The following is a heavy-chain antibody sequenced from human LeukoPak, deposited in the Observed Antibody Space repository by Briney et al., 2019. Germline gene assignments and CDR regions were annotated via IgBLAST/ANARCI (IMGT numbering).Heavy chain of an antibody. D-gene: IGHD2/OR15-2a*01. Sequence: SETLSLTCTVSGYSISSGYYWGWIRQPPGKGLEWIGSIYHSGSTYYNPSLKSRVTISVDTSKNQFSLKLSSVTAADTAVYYCARDNRYFDPGVYYYYGMDVWGQGTTVTVSS. V-gene: IGHV4-38-2*02. CDR3: ARDNRYFDPGVYYYYGMDV. CDR2: IYHSGST. CDR1: GYSISSGYY. J-gene: IGHJ6*02.